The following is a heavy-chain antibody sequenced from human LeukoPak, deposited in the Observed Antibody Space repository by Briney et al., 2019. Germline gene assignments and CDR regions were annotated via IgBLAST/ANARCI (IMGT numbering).Heavy chain of an antibody. CDR3: TSVLLCGGSYISSWYTYYFDY. CDR1: GYTFTSYG. V-gene: IGHV1-18*01. D-gene: IGHD2-2*02. J-gene: IGHJ4*02. CDR2: ISAYNGNT. Sequence: GASVKVSCKASGYTFTSYGISWVRQAPGQGLEWMGWISAYNGNTNYAQKLQGRVTMTTDTSTSTAYMELRRLRSDDTDVYYCTSVLLCGGSYISSWYTYYFDYWGQETLVTVSS.